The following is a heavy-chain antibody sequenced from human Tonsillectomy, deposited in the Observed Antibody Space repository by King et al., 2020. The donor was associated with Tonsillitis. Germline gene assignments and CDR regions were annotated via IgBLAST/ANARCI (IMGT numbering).Heavy chain of an antibody. D-gene: IGHD4-17*01. Sequence: VQLVESGGGLVQPGGSLRLSCAASGFAFNNYPLSWVRQTPGQGLEWVSTISGSGGSTYYADSVKGRFTISRDNSKNPLYLHMNSLRAEDTAVYYCAKVETTVLTPFHYWGQGTLITVSS. CDR1: GFAFNNYP. CDR2: ISGSGGST. J-gene: IGHJ4*02. CDR3: AKVETTVLTPFHY. V-gene: IGHV3-23*04.